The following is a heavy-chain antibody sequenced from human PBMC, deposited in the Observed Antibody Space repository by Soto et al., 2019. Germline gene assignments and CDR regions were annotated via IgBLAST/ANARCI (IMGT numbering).Heavy chain of an antibody. CDR3: AKTAHLDGSSYYFDY. D-gene: IGHD3-10*01. CDR2: ISGSGGST. J-gene: IGHJ4*02. Sequence: EVQLLESGGGLVQPGGSLRLSCAASGFTFSSYAMSWVRQAPGKGLEWVSAISGSGGSTYYADSVKGRFTISRDNSKNTLSLQMNSLRAEDTAVYYCAKTAHLDGSSYYFDYWGQGNLVTVAS. V-gene: IGHV3-23*01. CDR1: GFTFSSYA.